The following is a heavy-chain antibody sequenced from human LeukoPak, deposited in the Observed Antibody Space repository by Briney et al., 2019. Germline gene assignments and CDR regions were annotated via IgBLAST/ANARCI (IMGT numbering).Heavy chain of an antibody. V-gene: IGHV3-21*01. J-gene: IGHJ4*02. CDR3: ARDNSGWYYFDY. CDR2: ISSSSSYI. Sequence: GGSLRLSCAASGFTFSSYSMNWVRQAPGKGLEWVSSISSSSSYIYYADSVKGRFTISRDNAKNSLYLQMNSLRAEDTAVYYCARDNSGWYYFDYWGQGTLVTVSS. D-gene: IGHD6-19*01. CDR1: GFTFSSYS.